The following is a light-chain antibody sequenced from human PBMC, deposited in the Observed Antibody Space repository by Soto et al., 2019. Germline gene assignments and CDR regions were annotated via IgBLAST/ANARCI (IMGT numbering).Light chain of an antibody. CDR1: QTISSW. CDR2: AAS. CDR3: QQFNSYPWT. V-gene: IGKV1-5*01. Sequence: IQLTQSPSIVSSSVGDRVTPTCLASQTISSWLAWYKQRPGKAPILLSYAASHLESGVPLRFSGSGSGTEFTLTIDSLQPDDFATYYCQQFNSYPWTFGQGTKVDIK. J-gene: IGKJ1*01.